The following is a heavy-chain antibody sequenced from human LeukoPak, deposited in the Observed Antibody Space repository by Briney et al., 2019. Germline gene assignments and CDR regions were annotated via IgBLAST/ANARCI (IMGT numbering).Heavy chain of an antibody. Sequence: PGGSLRLSCAAAELTFSNYGMHWVRQAPGKGLEWVAVIRYDGSNKYYADFVKGRFTISRDNSKNTLYLQMNSLKTEDTAMYYLAKSSSSSWPQDWGQGTLVTVSS. D-gene: IGHD2-15*01. J-gene: IGHJ1*01. CDR1: ELTFSNYG. CDR2: IRYDGSNK. CDR3: AKSSSSSWPQD. V-gene: IGHV3-30*02.